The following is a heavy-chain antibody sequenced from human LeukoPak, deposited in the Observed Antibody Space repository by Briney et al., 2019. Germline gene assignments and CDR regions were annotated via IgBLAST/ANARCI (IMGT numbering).Heavy chain of an antibody. CDR3: ARVISSSPNLHYYYYMDV. V-gene: IGHV3-23*01. CDR1: GFTFSNYD. J-gene: IGHJ6*03. Sequence: GGSLRLSCAASGFTFSNYDMSWVRQAPGKGLEWVSFISGSGSSTHYADSVRGRFTISRDNSTNSLYLQMNSLRAEDTAFYHCARVISSSPNLHYYYYMDVWGKGTTVTISS. D-gene: IGHD2-15*01. CDR2: ISGSGSST.